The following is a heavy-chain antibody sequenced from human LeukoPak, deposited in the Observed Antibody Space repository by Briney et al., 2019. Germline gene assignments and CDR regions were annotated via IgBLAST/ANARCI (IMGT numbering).Heavy chain of an antibody. CDR3: AKLDCSGGSCYSEVDY. CDR2: IRYDGSNK. V-gene: IGHV3-30*02. CDR1: GFSFSNYG. Sequence: PGRSLRLSCAASGFSFSNYGMHWVRQAPGKGLEWVTFIRYDGSNKYYADSVKGRFTISRDNSKKTLYLQMNSLRAEDTAVYYCAKLDCSGGSCYSEVDYWGQGTLVTVSS. D-gene: IGHD2-15*01. J-gene: IGHJ4*02.